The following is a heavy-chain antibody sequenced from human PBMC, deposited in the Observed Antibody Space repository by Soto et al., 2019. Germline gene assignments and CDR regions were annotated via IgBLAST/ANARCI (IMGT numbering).Heavy chain of an antibody. CDR3: ARGGYDSSGYNDY. CDR2: INPNSGGT. Sequence: GASVKVSCKASGYTFTGYYMHWVRQAPGQGLEWMGWINPNSGGTNYAQKFQGWVTMTRDTSISTAYMELRSLRSDDTAVYYCARGGYDSSGYNDYWGQGTLVTVSS. CDR1: GYTFTGYY. J-gene: IGHJ4*02. V-gene: IGHV1-2*04. D-gene: IGHD3-22*01.